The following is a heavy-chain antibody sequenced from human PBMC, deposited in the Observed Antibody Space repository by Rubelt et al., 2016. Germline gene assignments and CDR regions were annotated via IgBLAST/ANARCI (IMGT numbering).Heavy chain of an antibody. V-gene: IGHV3-53*01. Sequence: EVQLVESGGGLIQPGGSLRLSCAGSGFNVSSNYMSWVRQAPRKGLEWVSVIYGGGSTDYADSVKGRFTISRNNSKNTLYLHWNNRRAGDTAVYYCAKGIDGSYGGPFDSWGQGILVTVSS. CDR2: IYGGGST. CDR3: AKGIDGSYGGPFDS. CDR1: GFNVSSNY. D-gene: IGHD1-26*01. J-gene: IGHJ4*02.